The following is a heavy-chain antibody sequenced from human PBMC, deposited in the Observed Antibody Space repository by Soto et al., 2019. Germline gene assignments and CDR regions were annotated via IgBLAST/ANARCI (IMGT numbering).Heavy chain of an antibody. V-gene: IGHV1-2*04. CDR1: GYTFTGYY. CDR2: INPNSGGT. D-gene: IGHD2-21*01. Sequence: ASVKVSCKASGYTFTGYYMHWVRQAPGQGLEWMGWINPNSGGTNYAQKFQGWVTMTRDASISTAYMELSRLRSDDTAVYYCARGEGGPRWGSIDYWGQGTLVTVSS. J-gene: IGHJ4*02. CDR3: ARGEGGPRWGSIDY.